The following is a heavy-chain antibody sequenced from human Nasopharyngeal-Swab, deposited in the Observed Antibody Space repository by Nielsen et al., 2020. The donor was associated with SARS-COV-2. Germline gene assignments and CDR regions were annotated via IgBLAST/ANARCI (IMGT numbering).Heavy chain of an antibody. CDR2: ISWNSGRT. CDR1: GFSISTNG. CDR3: AKDNNPYYYDSSGYAFDI. V-gene: IGHV3-9*01. Sequence: SLKISCAASGFSISTNGMHWVRQAPGKGLEWVSGISWNSGRTCYADSVKGRFTIYRDNAKNSLYRQMNSLRAEDTALYYCAKDNNPYYYDSSGYAFDIWGQGTMVTVSS. D-gene: IGHD3-22*01. J-gene: IGHJ3*02.